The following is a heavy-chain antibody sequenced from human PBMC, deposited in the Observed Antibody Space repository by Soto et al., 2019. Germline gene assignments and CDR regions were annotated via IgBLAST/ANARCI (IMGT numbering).Heavy chain of an antibody. CDR1: GFTFSSYG. D-gene: IGHD2-15*01. J-gene: IGHJ5*02. CDR2: ISYDGSNK. V-gene: IGHV3-30*18. CDR3: AKGGVGYCSGGSCYNWFDP. Sequence: GGSLRLSCAASGFTFSSYGMHWVRQAPGKGLEWVAVISYDGSNKYYADSVKGRFTISRDNSKNTLYLQMNSLRAEDTAVYYCAKGGVGYCSGGSCYNWFDPWGQGTLVTVSS.